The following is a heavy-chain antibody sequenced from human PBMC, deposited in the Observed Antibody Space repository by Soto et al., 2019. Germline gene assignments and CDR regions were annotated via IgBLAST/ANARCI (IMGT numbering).Heavy chain of an antibody. Sequence: LSLTCTVPGGSISSGDYYWSWIRQPPGKGLEGIGYIYYRGSTDYNPSLKSRVTISLDTSKNQFSLKLSSVTAADTAVYYCARVLLVAVAMYNVDYWGQRTRVTVSS. D-gene: IGHD2-2*01. V-gene: IGHV4-30-4*01. CDR3: ARVLLVAVAMYNVDY. CDR2: IYYRGST. CDR1: GGSISSGDYY. J-gene: IGHJ4*02.